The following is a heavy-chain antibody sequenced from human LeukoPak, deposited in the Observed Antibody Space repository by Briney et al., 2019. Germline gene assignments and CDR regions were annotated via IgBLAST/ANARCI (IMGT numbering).Heavy chain of an antibody. CDR3: ARVGPGDYFYFDY. V-gene: IGHV6-1*01. J-gene: IGHJ4*02. CDR2: TYYRSKWYN. D-gene: IGHD4-17*01. Sequence: SQTLSLTCAISGDSVSSNSAAWNWIRQSPSRGLEWLRRTYYRSKWYNDYVASVKSRITTNVDTSKNQFSLQLNSVTPEDTAVYYCARVGPGDYFYFDYWGQGTLVTVSS. CDR1: GDSVSSNSAA.